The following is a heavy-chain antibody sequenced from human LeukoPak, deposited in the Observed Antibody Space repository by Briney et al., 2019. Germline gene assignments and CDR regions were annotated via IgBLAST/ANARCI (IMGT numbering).Heavy chain of an antibody. CDR2: INNSGRT. CDR1: GVSCCDYY. J-gene: IGHJ4*02. CDR3: ASWTNRYGDHIVY. Sequence: SVNLSLTCAVYGVSCCDYYWRWLPQAQGKGLEWIGEINNSGRTNYNPSHKSRVTISVDTSKNQCSLKLSSVTGADTSVYYCASWTNRYGDHIVYWGQGTLVTVSS. V-gene: IGHV4-34*01. D-gene: IGHD4-17*01.